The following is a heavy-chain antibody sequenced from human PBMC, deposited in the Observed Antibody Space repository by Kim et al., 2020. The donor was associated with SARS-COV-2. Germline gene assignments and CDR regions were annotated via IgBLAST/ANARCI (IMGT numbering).Heavy chain of an antibody. V-gene: IGHV4-59*13. Sequence: SETLSLTCTVSGGSISSYYWSWIRQPPGKGLEWIGYIYYSGSTNYNPSLKSRVTISVDTSKNQFSLKLSSVTAADTAVYYCARSTYWYFDLWGRGTLVTVSS. CDR2: IYYSGST. J-gene: IGHJ2*01. CDR1: GGSISSYY. D-gene: IGHD4-17*01. CDR3: ARSTYWYFDL.